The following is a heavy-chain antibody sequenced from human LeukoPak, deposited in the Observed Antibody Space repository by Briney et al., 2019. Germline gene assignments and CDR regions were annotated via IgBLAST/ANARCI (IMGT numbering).Heavy chain of an antibody. CDR3: ARDGYNYRRFDY. D-gene: IGHD5-24*01. Sequence: PSETLSLTCTVSGGTISSGSYYWSWIRQPAGKGLEWIGRIYTSGSTNYNPSLKSRVTISVDTSKNQFSLKLSSVTAADTAVYYCARDGYNYRRFDYWGQGTLVTVSS. J-gene: IGHJ4*02. CDR2: IYTSGST. V-gene: IGHV4-61*02. CDR1: GGTISSGSYY.